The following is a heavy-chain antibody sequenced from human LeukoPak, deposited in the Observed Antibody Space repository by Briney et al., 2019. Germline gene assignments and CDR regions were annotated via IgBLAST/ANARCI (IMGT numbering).Heavy chain of an antibody. CDR1: GFTFSSYS. V-gene: IGHV3-7*03. CDR2: IKQDGSEK. J-gene: IGHJ4*02. Sequence: GGSLRLSCAASGFTFSSYSMNWVRQVPGQGLEWVANIKQDGSEKFYVASVKGRFTISRDNGKSSLYLQMNSLRAEDTALYYCATSYDMGWLIGYWGQGTLVTVSS. D-gene: IGHD3/OR15-3a*01. CDR3: ATSYDMGWLIGY.